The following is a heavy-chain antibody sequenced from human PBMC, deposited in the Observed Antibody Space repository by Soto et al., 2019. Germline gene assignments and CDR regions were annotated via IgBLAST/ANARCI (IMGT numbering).Heavy chain of an antibody. D-gene: IGHD3-22*01. V-gene: IGHV4-59*01. Sequence: QVQLQESGPGLVKPSETLSLTCAVSGASISSYYCWWIRQPPGKGLESIGYLYYGRSANYNPSLKSRVTLAVDTSTNQCSLTLRSMTAADTAVYYCALRSMAVVPEYWGQGTLVTVSS. CDR2: LYYGRSA. CDR1: GASISSYY. J-gene: IGHJ4*02. CDR3: ALRSMAVVPEY.